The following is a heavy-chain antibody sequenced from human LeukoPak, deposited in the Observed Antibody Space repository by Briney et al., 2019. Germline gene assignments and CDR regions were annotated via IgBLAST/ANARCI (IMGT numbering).Heavy chain of an antibody. CDR3: VRDWGPGGSHCDF. V-gene: IGHV3-48*03. CDR2: ISEDGGYST. CDR1: GLIFIRNQ. Sequence: GGSLRLSCAAYGLIFIRNQMDWARQAPGKGLEWVAYISEDGGYSTDYADFVKGRFTISRDDAKNSLYLQMDYLVAAHRVIYHCVRDWGPGGSHCDFWGQGTLVTVSS. D-gene: IGHD2-8*02. J-gene: IGHJ4*02.